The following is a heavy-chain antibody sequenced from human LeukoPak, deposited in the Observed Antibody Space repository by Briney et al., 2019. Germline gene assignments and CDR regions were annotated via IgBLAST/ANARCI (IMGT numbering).Heavy chain of an antibody. CDR2: IYSGGNT. J-gene: IGHJ3*02. V-gene: IGHV3-66*01. CDR3: ARDVGFIVGATPGAFDI. Sequence: SGGSLRLSCAASGFTVSSNYMTWVRQAPGKGLEWVSVIYSGGNTYYADSVKGGFTISRDNTKNTLYLQMNSLRADDTAVYYCARDVGFIVGATPGAFDIWGQGTMVTVSS. CDR1: GFTVSSNY. D-gene: IGHD1-26*01.